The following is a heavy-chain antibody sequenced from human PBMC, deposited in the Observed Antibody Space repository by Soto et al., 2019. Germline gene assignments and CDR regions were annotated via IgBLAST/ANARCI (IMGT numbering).Heavy chain of an antibody. Sequence: ALCVPWSGSGATPRTCAYLLCCIRHLPGKGLEWIGYIYSSGATHYNPSLQSRLSMSLDTSRNQFSLKLTSMTVADTAVYYCAVLLFSRCVAQRDLYSFPTQRSSDL. J-gene: IGHJ2*01. V-gene: IGHV4-31*02. CDR3: AVLLFSRCVAQRDLYSFPTQRSSDL. CDR1: GATPRTCAYL. CDR2: IYSSGAT. D-gene: IGHD2-8*01.